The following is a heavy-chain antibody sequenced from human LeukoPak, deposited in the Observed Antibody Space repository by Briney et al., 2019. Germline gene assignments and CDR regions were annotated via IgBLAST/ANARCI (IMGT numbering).Heavy chain of an antibody. D-gene: IGHD3-10*01. CDR2: INAGNGNT. J-gene: IGHJ4*02. CDR3: ATSGSGIYYFDY. V-gene: IGHV1-3*01. CDR1: GYTFTSYA. Sequence: GASVKVSCKASGYTFTSYAMHWVRQAPGQRLEWMGWINAGNGNTKYSQKFQGRVTITRDTSASTAYMELSSLRSEDTAVYYCATSGSGIYYFDYWGQGTLVTVSS.